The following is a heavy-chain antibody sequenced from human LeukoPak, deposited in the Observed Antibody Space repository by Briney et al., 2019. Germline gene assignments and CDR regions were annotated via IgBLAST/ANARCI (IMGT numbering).Heavy chain of an antibody. CDR1: GYTFTGYY. D-gene: IGHD5-24*01. J-gene: IGHJ4*02. V-gene: IGHV1-2*02. CDR3: AKSPEMATIMGH. CDR2: INPNSGGT. Sequence: ASVKVSCKASGYTFTGYYMHCVRQAPGQGLEWMGWINPNSGGTNYAQKFQGRVTMTRDTSISTAYMELSRLRSDDTAVYYCAKSPEMATIMGHWGQGTLVTVSS.